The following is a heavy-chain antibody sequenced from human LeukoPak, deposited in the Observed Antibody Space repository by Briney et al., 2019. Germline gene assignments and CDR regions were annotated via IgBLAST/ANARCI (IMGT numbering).Heavy chain of an antibody. CDR3: ARGKYGDYSGIDY. V-gene: IGHV3-33*01. Sequence: GGSLRLSGAASGFTFSSYGMHWVRQAPGKGLEWVAVIWYDGSNKYYADSVKGRFTISRDNSKNTLYLQMNSLRAEDTAVYYCARGKYGDYSGIDYWGQGTLVTVAS. CDR1: GFTFSSYG. CDR2: IWYDGSNK. D-gene: IGHD4-17*01. J-gene: IGHJ4*02.